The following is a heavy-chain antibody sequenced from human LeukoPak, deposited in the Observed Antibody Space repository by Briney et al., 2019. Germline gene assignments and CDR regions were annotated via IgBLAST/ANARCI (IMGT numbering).Heavy chain of an antibody. CDR1: GDPISTSSDY. V-gene: IGHV4-61*08. Sequence: SETLSLTCTVSGDPISTSSDYKWTWIRQPPRKGLGWIGYIYYSGSTNYNPSLQSRVTISVDTSNNQFSLKLTSVTAADTAVYYCAREYSAFDYWGQGTLVTVSS. CDR3: AREYSAFDY. D-gene: IGHD5-12*01. CDR2: IYYSGST. J-gene: IGHJ4*02.